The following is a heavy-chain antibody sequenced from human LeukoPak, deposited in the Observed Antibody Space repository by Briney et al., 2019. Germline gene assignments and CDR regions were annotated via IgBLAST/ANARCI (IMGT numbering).Heavy chain of an antibody. CDR1: GFTFSSYG. Sequence: PGGSLRLSCAASGFTFSSYGMHWVRQAPGKGLEWVAVISYDGSNKYYADSVKGRFTISRDNSKNTLYLQMNSLRAEDTAVYYCAKDRGSGSYPVDYWGQGTLVTVSS. V-gene: IGHV3-30*18. J-gene: IGHJ4*02. CDR3: AKDRGSGSYPVDY. D-gene: IGHD1-26*01. CDR2: ISYDGSNK.